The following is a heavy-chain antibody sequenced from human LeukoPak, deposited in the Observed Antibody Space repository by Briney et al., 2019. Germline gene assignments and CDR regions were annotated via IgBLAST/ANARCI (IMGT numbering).Heavy chain of an antibody. D-gene: IGHD3-3*01. Sequence: SETLSLTCAVYGGSFSGYYWSWIRQPPGKGLEWIGEINHSGSTNYNPSLKSRVTISVDTSKNQFSLKLSSVTAADTAVYYCARGRTKITIFGVVIMGWFDPWGQGTLATVSS. V-gene: IGHV4-34*01. CDR2: INHSGST. CDR3: ARGRTKITIFGVVIMGWFDP. J-gene: IGHJ5*02. CDR1: GGSFSGYY.